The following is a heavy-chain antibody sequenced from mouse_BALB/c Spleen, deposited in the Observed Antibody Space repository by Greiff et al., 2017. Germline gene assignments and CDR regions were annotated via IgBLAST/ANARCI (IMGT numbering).Heavy chain of an antibody. CDR2: INPNNGGT. D-gene: IGHD4-1*02. CDR3: ARYPTGFYFDY. J-gene: IGHJ2*01. Sequence: EVKLQESGTVLARPGASVKIPCKASGYTFTDYNMDWVKQSHGKSLEWIGDINPNNGGTIYNQKFKGKATLTVDKSSSTAYMELRSLTSEDTAVYYCARYPTGFYFDYWGQGTTLTVSS. CDR1: GYTFTDYN. V-gene: IGHV1-18*01.